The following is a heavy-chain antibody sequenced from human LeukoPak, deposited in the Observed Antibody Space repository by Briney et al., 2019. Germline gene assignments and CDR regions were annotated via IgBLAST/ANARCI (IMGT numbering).Heavy chain of an antibody. V-gene: IGHV1-69*13. Sequence: GASVKVSCKASGGTFSSYAISWVRQAPGQGLEWMGGIIPIFGTANYAQKFQGRVTITADESTSTAYMELSSLRSEDTAVYYCARSRSTPGYFDYWGQGTLVTVSP. CDR1: GGTFSSYA. J-gene: IGHJ4*02. CDR2: IIPIFGTA. CDR3: ARSRSTPGYFDY. D-gene: IGHD5/OR15-5a*01.